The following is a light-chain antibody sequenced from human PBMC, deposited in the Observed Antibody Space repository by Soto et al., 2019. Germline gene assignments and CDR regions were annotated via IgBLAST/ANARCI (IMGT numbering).Light chain of an antibody. CDR2: DAS. CDR3: QQYYNWPPWT. CDR1: QSVRRN. V-gene: IGKV3-15*01. Sequence: DIVMTQSPAILSVSPGERATFSCRASQSVRRNLAWYQQKPGRGPRLLIYDASTRATGIPARFSGSGSGTEFTLTISSLQSEDFAFSFCQQYYNWPPWTFGQGTKVEIK. J-gene: IGKJ1*01.